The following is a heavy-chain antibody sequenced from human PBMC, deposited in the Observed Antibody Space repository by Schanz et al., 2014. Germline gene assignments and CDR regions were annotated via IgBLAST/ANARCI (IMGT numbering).Heavy chain of an antibody. V-gene: IGHV3-21*06. J-gene: IGHJ3*02. CDR2: ISRSSGRI. CDR3: AKDPHRDYGGKPQAFDI. Sequence: EVQLVESGGGLVKSGGSLRLSCATSGFIFTSYSMHWVRQAPGKGLEWVSSISRSSGRIYYSDSVKGRFTISRDNAKNLVYLQMNSLRAEDTAVYYCAKDPHRDYGGKPQAFDIWGQGTMVTVSS. D-gene: IGHD4-17*01. CDR1: GFIFTSYS.